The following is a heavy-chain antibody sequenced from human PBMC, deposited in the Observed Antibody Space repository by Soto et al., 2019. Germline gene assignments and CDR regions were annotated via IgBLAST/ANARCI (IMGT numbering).Heavy chain of an antibody. D-gene: IGHD2-21*02. CDR3: AREGGDSELHYYYGMDV. CDR1: GGSFSGYY. J-gene: IGHJ6*02. V-gene: IGHV4-34*01. CDR2: INHSGST. Sequence: SETLSLTCAVYGGSFSGYYWSLIRQPPGKGLEWIGEINHSGSTNYNPSLKSRVTISVDTSKNQFSLKLSSVTAADTAVYYFAREGGDSELHYYYGMDVWGQGTKVT.